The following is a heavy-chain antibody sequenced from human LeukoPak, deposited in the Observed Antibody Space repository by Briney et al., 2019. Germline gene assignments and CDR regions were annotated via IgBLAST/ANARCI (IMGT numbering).Heavy chain of an antibody. CDR1: GFTFSSYW. Sequence: GGSLRLSCAASGFTFSSYWMSWVRQAPGKGLEWVAVISYDGSNKYYADSVKGRFTISRDNSKNTLYLQMNSLRAEDTAVYYCAKDLGVLLSGMDVWGQGTTVTVSS. J-gene: IGHJ6*02. D-gene: IGHD2-8*01. CDR2: ISYDGSNK. CDR3: AKDLGVLLSGMDV. V-gene: IGHV3-30*18.